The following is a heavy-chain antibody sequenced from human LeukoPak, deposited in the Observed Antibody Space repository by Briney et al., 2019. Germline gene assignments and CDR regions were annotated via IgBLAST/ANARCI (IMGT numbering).Heavy chain of an antibody. V-gene: IGHV1-18*04. CDR2: ISVYNGNT. CDR1: GYTFTTYT. J-gene: IGHJ4*02. Sequence: ASVKISCKASGYTFTTYTISWVRQAPGQRLQWMGWISVYNGNTNTALKFQGRVTMTADRSTSTAYMELRSLTSDDTAVYYCARWDRVDIAATNDDYWGQGTLVTASS. D-gene: IGHD5-12*01. CDR3: ARWDRVDIAATNDDY.